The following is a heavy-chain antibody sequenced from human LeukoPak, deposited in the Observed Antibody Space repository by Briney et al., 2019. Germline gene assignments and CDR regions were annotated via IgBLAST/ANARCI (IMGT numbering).Heavy chain of an antibody. Sequence: GESLKISCKASGYSFTDYWIVWVRQMPGKGLEWMGAIYPGDSDTRYSPSPDGQVTISADKSVSTTYLQWSSLQASGTAMYYCARPSSLYGGTSEDYWGQGTLVTVSS. CDR1: GYSFTDYW. CDR3: ARPSSLYGGTSEDY. CDR2: IYPGDSDT. D-gene: IGHD4-23*01. V-gene: IGHV5-51*01. J-gene: IGHJ4*02.